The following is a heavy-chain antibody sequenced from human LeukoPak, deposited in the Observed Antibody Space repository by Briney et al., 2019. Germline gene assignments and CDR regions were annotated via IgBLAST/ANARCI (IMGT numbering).Heavy chain of an antibody. Sequence: GESLKISCKASGYIFTNDWIGWVRQMPGKGLEWMGIIYPRDSDLRYSPSFQGQVTISADKSTSTAYLQWSSLKVSDTAMYYCVRQQILSDWFDAWGQGTLVAVSS. V-gene: IGHV5-51*01. CDR3: VRQQILSDWFDA. CDR1: GYIFTNDW. D-gene: IGHD2-15*01. J-gene: IGHJ5*02. CDR2: IYPRDSDL.